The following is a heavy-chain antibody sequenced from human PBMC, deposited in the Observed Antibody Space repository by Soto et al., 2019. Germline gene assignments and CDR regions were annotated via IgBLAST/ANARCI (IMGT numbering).Heavy chain of an antibody. J-gene: IGHJ6*02. D-gene: IGHD2-21*02. CDR3: RGRLTMSVATSTTQFSMKLSSVTAADTAVYYCARDPRYGRSRMTTVFYGMDV. V-gene: IGHV4-31*03. CDR2: IYYSGST. CDR1: GGSISSGGYY. Sequence: SETLSLTCTVSGGSISSGGYYWSWIRQHPGKGLEWIGYIYYSGSTYYNPSLKSRVTISVDTSKNQFSLKLSSVTAATNYTRSFRGRLTMSVATSTTQFSMKLSSVTAADTAVYYCARDPRYGRSRMTTVFYGMDVWGQGTTVTVSS.